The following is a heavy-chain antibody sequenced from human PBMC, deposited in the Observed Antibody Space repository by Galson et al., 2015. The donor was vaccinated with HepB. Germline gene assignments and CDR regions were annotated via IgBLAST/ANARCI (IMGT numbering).Heavy chain of an antibody. CDR2: IYPNSGGT. D-gene: IGHD6-19*01. J-gene: IGHJ4*02. Sequence: SVKVSCKASGYTFTGYYMHWVRQAPGQGLEWMGWIYPNSGGTNYAQRFQGRVTMTRDTSISTAYMELSRLRSDDTAVYYCARSLSMAGTGFDYWGQGTLVTVSS. CDR3: ARSLSMAGTGFDY. V-gene: IGHV1-2*02. CDR1: GYTFTGYY.